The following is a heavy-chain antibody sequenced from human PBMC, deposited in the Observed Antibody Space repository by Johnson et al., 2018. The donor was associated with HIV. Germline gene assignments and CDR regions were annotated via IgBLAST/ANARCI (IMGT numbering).Heavy chain of an antibody. Sequence: QVQLVESGGGVVQPGGSLRLSCAASGFTFSNYAMYWIRQAQGKGLEYVSAISSNGGSTYYADSVKGRFTISRDNSKRTLYLQMNSLRAEDTAVYYCANSGEHESQIHAFDVWGQGTMVTVSS. CDR1: GFTFSNYA. V-gene: IGHV3-64*04. CDR2: ISSNGGST. CDR3: ANSGEHESQIHAFDV. D-gene: IGHD1/OR15-1a*01. J-gene: IGHJ3*01.